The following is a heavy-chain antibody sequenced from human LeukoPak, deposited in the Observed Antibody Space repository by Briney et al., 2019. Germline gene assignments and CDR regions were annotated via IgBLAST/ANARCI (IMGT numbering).Heavy chain of an antibody. D-gene: IGHD3-22*01. CDR3: AKDIGVGLEYYHSDGLDY. V-gene: IGHV3-9*01. CDR2: ISWNSGSI. CDR1: GFTFDDYA. Sequence: GGSLRLSCAASGFTFDDYAMHWVRQAPGKGLEWVSGISWNSGSIGYADSVKGRFTISRDNAKSSLYLQMNSLRADDTALYYCAKDIGVGLEYYHSDGLDYWGQGTLVTVSS. J-gene: IGHJ4*02.